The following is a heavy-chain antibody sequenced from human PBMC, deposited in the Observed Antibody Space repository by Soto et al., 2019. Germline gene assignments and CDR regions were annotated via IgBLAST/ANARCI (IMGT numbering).Heavy chain of an antibody. CDR3: ARETVVGDYYFDY. D-gene: IGHD2-15*01. Sequence: GGSLRLSCAASGFTFSSYAMHWVRQAPGKGLEYVSAISSNGGSTYYANSVKGRFTISRDNSKNTLYLQMGSLRAEDMAVYYCARETVVGDYYFDYWGQGTLVTVSS. J-gene: IGHJ4*02. CDR1: GFTFSSYA. V-gene: IGHV3-64*01. CDR2: ISSNGGST.